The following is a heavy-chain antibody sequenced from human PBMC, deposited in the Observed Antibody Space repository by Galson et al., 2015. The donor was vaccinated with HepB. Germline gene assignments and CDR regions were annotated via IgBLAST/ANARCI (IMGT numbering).Heavy chain of an antibody. CDR3: AKDDYDNSAYPY. V-gene: IGHV3-9*01. Sequence: SLRLSCAASGFTFDDYAMHWVRQAPGKGLEWVSGISWNSGSIGYADSVKGRFTISRDNAKNSLYLQMNSLRAEDTALYYCAKDDYDNSAYPYWGQGTLVTVSS. CDR1: GFTFDDYA. J-gene: IGHJ4*02. CDR2: ISWNSGSI. D-gene: IGHD3-22*01.